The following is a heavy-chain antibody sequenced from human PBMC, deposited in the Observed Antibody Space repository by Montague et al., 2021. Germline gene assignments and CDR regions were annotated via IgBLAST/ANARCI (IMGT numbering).Heavy chain of an antibody. J-gene: IGHJ5*02. CDR3: ARVLSSWYVGWFDP. V-gene: IGHV4-39*07. Sequence: SETLSLTCTVSGASITSNIYYCGWLRQSPGKGLEWIGSIYYSGNYFCQPSLKSRITMAVDTSKNLCSLKLSFVTAADTAIYYCARVLSSWYVGWFDPWGQGTLVTVSS. CDR2: IYYSGNY. CDR1: GASITSNIYY. D-gene: IGHD6-13*01.